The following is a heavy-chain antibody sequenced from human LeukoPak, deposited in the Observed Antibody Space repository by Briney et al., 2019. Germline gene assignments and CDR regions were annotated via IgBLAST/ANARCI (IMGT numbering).Heavy chain of an antibody. V-gene: IGHV1-69*05. CDR1: GGTFSSYA. D-gene: IGHD3-22*01. J-gene: IGHJ4*02. CDR2: IIPIFGTA. Sequence: ASVKVSCKASGGTFSSYAISRVRQAPGQGLEWMGGIIPIFGTANYAQKFQGRVTITTDESTSTAYMELSSLRSEDTAVYYCARAVDYYDSSGYYYFDYWGQGTLVTVSS. CDR3: ARAVDYYDSSGYYYFDY.